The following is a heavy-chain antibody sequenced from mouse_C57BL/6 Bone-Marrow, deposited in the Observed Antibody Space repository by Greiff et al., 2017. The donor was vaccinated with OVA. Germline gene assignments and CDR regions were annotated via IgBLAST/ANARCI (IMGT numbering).Heavy chain of an antibody. V-gene: IGHV2-5*01. CDR2: IWRGGST. CDR3: AKKGENDYDSFAY. Sequence: QVQLKESGPGLVQPSQSLSITCTVSGFSLTSYGVHWVRQSPGKGLEWLGVIWRGGSTDSNAAFMSRLSITKDNSKSQVFFKMNSLQADDTAIYYCAKKGENDYDSFAYWGKGTLVTVSA. J-gene: IGHJ3*01. D-gene: IGHD2-4*01. CDR1: GFSLTSYG.